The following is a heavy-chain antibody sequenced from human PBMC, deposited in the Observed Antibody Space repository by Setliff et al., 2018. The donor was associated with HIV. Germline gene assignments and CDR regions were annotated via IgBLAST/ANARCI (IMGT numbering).Heavy chain of an antibody. Sequence: SVKVSCKASGGTFSSHGISWVRQAPGQGLEWMGRIIPIFGTPNYAQKFQGRVTMTRDTSTSTVYMELSSLRSDDTAVYYCATGLSSTDPSSNSWGQGTPVTVSS. J-gene: IGHJ4*02. CDR1: GGTFSSHG. CDR3: ATGLSSTDPSSNS. D-gene: IGHD1-1*01. CDR2: IIPIFGTP. V-gene: IGHV1-69*05.